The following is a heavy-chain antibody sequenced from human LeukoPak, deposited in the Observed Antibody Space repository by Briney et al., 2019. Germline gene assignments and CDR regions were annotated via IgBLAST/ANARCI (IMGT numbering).Heavy chain of an antibody. CDR3: AHREVKYSSNDGHAFDI. CDR2: IYWNNDK. D-gene: IGHD2-2*01. CDR1: GFSLSTSGVA. Sequence: SGPTLVKPTQTLTVTCTFSGFSLSTSGVAMGWIRQPPGKALEWLALIYWNNDKRYSPSLKSRLTITKDTSKSQVVLTMTDMDPVDTATYYCAHREVKYSSNDGHAFDIWGQGTMVTVSS. J-gene: IGHJ3*02. V-gene: IGHV2-5*01.